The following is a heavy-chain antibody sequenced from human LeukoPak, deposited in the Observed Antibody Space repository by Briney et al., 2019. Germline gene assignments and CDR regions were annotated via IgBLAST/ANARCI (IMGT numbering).Heavy chain of an antibody. J-gene: IGHJ4*02. D-gene: IGHD4-23*01. V-gene: IGHV1-69*04. CDR2: IIPILGIA. Sequence: SVKVSCKASGGTFSSYAISWVRQAPGQGLEWMGRIIPILGIANYAQKFQGRVTITADKSTSTAYMELSSLRSEDTAAYYCARAGTADYGGNYFDYWGQGTLVTVSS. CDR3: ARAGTADYGGNYFDY. CDR1: GGTFSSYA.